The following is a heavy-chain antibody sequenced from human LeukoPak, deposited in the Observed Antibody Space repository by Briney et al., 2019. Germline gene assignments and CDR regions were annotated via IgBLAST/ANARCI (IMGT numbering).Heavy chain of an antibody. J-gene: IGHJ4*02. D-gene: IGHD6-19*01. V-gene: IGHV4-30-4*01. CDR3: AGFSGWALLGY. Sequence: PSETLSLTCTVSGGSINSGDYHWSWLRQPPGKGLEWIGYIYYSGSTYYNPSLKSRVTISVDTSKNQLSLKLSSVTAADTAVYYCAGFSGWALLGYWGQGTLVTVSS. CDR1: GGSINSGDYH. CDR2: IYYSGST.